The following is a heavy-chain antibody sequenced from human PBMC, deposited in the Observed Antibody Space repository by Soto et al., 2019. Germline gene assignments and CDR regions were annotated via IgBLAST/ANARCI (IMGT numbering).Heavy chain of an antibody. V-gene: IGHV4-39*01. CDR3: ARRVIVATLDY. D-gene: IGHD5-12*01. CDR2: IYDSGTT. CDR1: GGSISSSSFY. Sequence: QLQLQESGPGLVKPSETLSLTCSVSGGSISSSSFYWGWIRQPPGKGLEWIGSIYDSGTTFYNPSLKSRVTISVDTSKNQFPLRLRSVTAADTAVYYCARRVIVATLDYWGQGTLVTVSS. J-gene: IGHJ4*02.